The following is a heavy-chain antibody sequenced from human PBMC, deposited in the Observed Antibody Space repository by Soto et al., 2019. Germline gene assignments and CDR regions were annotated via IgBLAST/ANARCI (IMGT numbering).Heavy chain of an antibody. V-gene: IGHV1-3*01. Sequence: QVQLVQSGAEVKKPGASVKVSCKASGYTFTSYAMHWVRQAPGQRLEWMGWINAGNGNTKYSQKFQGRVTITRDTSASTAYMELSSLRSEDTAVYYCARLSPVVAGLHYYYYYYMDVWGKGTTVTVSS. CDR1: GYTFTSYA. D-gene: IGHD6-19*01. J-gene: IGHJ6*03. CDR3: ARLSPVVAGLHYYYYYYMDV. CDR2: INAGNGNT.